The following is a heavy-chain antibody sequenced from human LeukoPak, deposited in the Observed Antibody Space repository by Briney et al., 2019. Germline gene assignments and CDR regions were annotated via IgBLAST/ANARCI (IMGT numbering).Heavy chain of an antibody. CDR1: GFTFSGYG. V-gene: IGHV3-30*18. Sequence: GGSLRLSCAASGFTFSGYGMHWVRQAPGKGLEWVAVISYDGSNKYYADSVKGRFTISRDNSKNTLYLQMNSLRAEDTAVYYCAKDPYYYDSRWPPVASAFDIWGQGTMVTVSS. J-gene: IGHJ3*02. D-gene: IGHD3-22*01. CDR3: AKDPYYYDSRWPPVASAFDI. CDR2: ISYDGSNK.